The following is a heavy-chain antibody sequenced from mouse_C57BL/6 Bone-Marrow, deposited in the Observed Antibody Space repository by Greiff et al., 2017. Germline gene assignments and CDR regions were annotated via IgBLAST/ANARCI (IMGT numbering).Heavy chain of an antibody. V-gene: IGHV1-69*01. J-gene: IGHJ2*01. CDR2: IDPSDSYT. D-gene: IGHD2-4*01. CDR1: GYTFTSYW. Sequence: QVQLQQSGAELVMPGASVKLSCKASGYTFTSYWMHWVKQRPGQGLEWIGEIDPSDSYTNYNQKFKGKSTLTVDKSSSTAYMQLSSLTSEDSAVYFCASTPGLRLDYWGQGTTLTVSS. CDR3: ASTPGLRLDY.